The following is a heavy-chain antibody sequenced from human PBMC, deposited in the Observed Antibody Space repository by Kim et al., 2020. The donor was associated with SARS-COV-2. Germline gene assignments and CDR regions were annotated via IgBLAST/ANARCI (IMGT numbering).Heavy chain of an antibody. V-gene: IGHV3-33*01. CDR2: IWYDGSNK. CDR3: ARGDGGTEYFQH. J-gene: IGHJ1*01. D-gene: IGHD4-17*01. CDR1: GFTFSSYG. Sequence: GGSLRLSCAASGFTFSSYGMHWVRQAPGKGLEWVAVIWYDGSNKYYADSVKGRFTISRDNSKNTLYLQMNSLRAEDTAVYYCARGDGGTEYFQHWGQGTLVTVSS.